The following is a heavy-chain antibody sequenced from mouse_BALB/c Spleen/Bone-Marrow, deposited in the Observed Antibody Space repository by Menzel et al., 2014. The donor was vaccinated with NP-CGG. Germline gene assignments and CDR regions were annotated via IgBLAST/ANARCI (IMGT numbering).Heavy chain of an antibody. D-gene: IGHD1-1*01. CDR2: IWAGGST. CDR3: ARVPLFRYGSSYGMDY. CDR1: GFSLTSYG. J-gene: IGHJ4*01. Sequence: VKLMESGTGLVAPSKSLSITCTVSGFSLTSYGVHWVRQPPGKGLEWLGVIWAGGSTNYNSALMSRLRISKDNSKSQVFLKMNSLQTDDTAMYYCARVPLFRYGSSYGMDYWGQGTSGTVSS. V-gene: IGHV2-9*02.